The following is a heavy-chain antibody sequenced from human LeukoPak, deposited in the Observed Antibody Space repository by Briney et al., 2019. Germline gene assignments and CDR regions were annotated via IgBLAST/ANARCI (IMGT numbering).Heavy chain of an antibody. V-gene: IGHV4-4*07. CDR1: GGSISNYY. J-gene: IGHJ3*02. CDR3: ARRDSDSSHNAFDI. Sequence: SETLSLTCTVSGGSISNYYWSWIRQPAGRGLEWIGRFFTSGGTNYNPSLKSRVTFSVDHSKNQFSLRLTSVTSADTAVYYCARRDSDSSHNAFDIWGQGTVVTVSS. CDR2: FFTSGGT. D-gene: IGHD2-21*02.